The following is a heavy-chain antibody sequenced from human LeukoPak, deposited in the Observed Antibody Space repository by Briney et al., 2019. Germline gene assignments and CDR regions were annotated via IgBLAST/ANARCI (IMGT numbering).Heavy chain of an antibody. CDR3: ARPRWLQFGPHDS. V-gene: IGHV3-7*01. Sequence: GGSLRLSCVASGFTLGTFWMTWVRQAPGKGLEWVANIKQDESEKYYVDSVKGRFTISRDNVKNTLYLQMNNLRGGDTAVYYCARPRWLQFGPHDSWGQGTLVTVSS. CDR1: GFTLGTFW. CDR2: IKQDESEK. D-gene: IGHD5-12*01. J-gene: IGHJ4*02.